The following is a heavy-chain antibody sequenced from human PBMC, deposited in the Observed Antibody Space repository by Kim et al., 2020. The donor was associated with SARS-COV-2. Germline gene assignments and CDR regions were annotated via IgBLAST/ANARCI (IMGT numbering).Heavy chain of an antibody. V-gene: IGHV4-59*08. D-gene: IGHD3-10*01. CDR3: AGTVRGVNFDY. CDR2: IYYSGSA. J-gene: IGHJ4*02. CDR1: GVSISSYY. Sequence: SETLSLTCSVSGVSISSYYWSWIRQPPGKGLEWIGYIYYSGSANYNPSLRSRVTISVDTTKNQFSLKLSSVTAADTAVYYCAGTVRGVNFDYWGRGALVT.